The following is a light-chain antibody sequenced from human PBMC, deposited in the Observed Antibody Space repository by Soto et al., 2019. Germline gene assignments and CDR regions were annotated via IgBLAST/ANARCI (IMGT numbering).Light chain of an antibody. Sequence: QSALTQPPSASGPPGQSVTISCTGTSSDVGGYNYVSWYQQHPGKAPKLMIYEVSKRPSGVPDRFSGSKSGNTASLTVSGLQDEDEADYYCSSYAGSNNLGVFGGGTKLTVL. J-gene: IGLJ2*01. CDR2: EVS. V-gene: IGLV2-8*01. CDR3: SSYAGSNNLGV. CDR1: SSDVGGYNY.